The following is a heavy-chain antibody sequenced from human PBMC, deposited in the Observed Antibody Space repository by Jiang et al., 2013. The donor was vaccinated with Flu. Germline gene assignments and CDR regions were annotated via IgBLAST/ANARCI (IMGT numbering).Heavy chain of an antibody. CDR2: IIPIFGTA. D-gene: IGHD5-18*01. J-gene: IGHJ6*03. V-gene: IGHV1-69*01. Sequence: SWVRQAPGQGLEWMGGIIPIFGTANYAQKFQGRVTITADESTSTAYMELSSLRSEDTAVYYCARDLKGGYSYGSHYYMDVWGKGTTVTVSS. CDR3: ARDLKGGYSYGSHYYMDV.